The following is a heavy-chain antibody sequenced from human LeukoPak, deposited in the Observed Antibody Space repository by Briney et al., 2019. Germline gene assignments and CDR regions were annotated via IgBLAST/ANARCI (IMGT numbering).Heavy chain of an antibody. CDR3: ARHVVDRDVIGGLGWFDP. Sequence: SETLSLTCTVSDGSISSFYWSWIRQPPGRGLEWIGYMYYSGKTAYNPSLKSRVTISVDTSKNQCSLKLTSVTAADTAVYYCARHVVDRDVIGGLGWFDPWGQGTLVTVSS. CDR1: DGSISSFY. D-gene: IGHD2-21*01. CDR2: MYYSGKT. J-gene: IGHJ5*02. V-gene: IGHV4-59*01.